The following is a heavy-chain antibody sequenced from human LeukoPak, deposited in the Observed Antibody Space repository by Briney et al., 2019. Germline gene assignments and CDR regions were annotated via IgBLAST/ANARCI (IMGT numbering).Heavy chain of an antibody. CDR3: ARDTDIVATTPDWYFDL. CDR2: ISAYNGNT. Sequence: ASVKVSCKASGYTFTSYGISWVRQAPGQGFEWMGWISAYNGNTNYAQKLQGRVTMTTDTSTSTAYMELRSLRSDDTAVYYCARDTDIVATTPDWYFDLWGRGTLVTVSS. D-gene: IGHD5-12*01. CDR1: GYTFTSYG. J-gene: IGHJ2*01. V-gene: IGHV1-18*04.